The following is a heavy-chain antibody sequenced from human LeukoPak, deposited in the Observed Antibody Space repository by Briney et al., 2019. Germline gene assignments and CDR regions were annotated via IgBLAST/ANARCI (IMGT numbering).Heavy chain of an antibody. V-gene: IGHV5-51*01. D-gene: IGHD3-3*01. Sequence: GESLKISCKASGYSFSTYWIGWVRQMPGKGLEWMGIIYPGDSDTTYSPSFQGQVTISADKSISTAYLQWSSLKASDTAIYYCAGHLTISCMDVWGQGTTVTVSS. CDR2: IYPGDSDT. J-gene: IGHJ6*02. CDR3: AGHLTISCMDV. CDR1: GYSFSTYW.